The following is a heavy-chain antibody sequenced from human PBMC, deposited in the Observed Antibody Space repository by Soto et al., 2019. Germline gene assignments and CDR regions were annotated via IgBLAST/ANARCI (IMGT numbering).Heavy chain of an antibody. CDR1: GYSISSGYY. Sequence: PSEILSLTCAVSGYSISSGYYWGWIRQPPGKGLEWIGSIYHSGSTYYNPSLKSRVTISVDTSKNQFSLKVRFVTAADTAVYYCARVMGYFDYWGQGTLVTVSS. J-gene: IGHJ4*02. D-gene: IGHD3-16*01. V-gene: IGHV4-38-2*01. CDR2: IYHSGST. CDR3: ARVMGYFDY.